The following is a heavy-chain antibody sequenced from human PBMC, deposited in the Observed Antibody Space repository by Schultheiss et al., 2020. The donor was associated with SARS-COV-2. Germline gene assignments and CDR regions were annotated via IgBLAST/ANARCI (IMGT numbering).Heavy chain of an antibody. Sequence: TLSLTCTVSGGSISSGGYYWSWIRQPPGKALEWLALIYWDDDKRYSPSLKSRLTITKDTSKNQVVLTMTNMDPVDTATYYCARIGRGSLQYYFDYWGQGTLVTVSS. J-gene: IGHJ4*02. CDR3: ARIGRGSLQYYFDY. D-gene: IGHD4-11*01. V-gene: IGHV2-5*08. CDR2: IYWDDDK. CDR1: GGSISSGGYY.